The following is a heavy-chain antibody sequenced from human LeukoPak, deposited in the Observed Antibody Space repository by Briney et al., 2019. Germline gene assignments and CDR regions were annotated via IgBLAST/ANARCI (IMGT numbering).Heavy chain of an antibody. Sequence: ASVKVSCKASGYTFTGYYMHWVRQAPGQGLEWMGWINPNTGGTNYAQKFQDRVTMTRDTSISTVYMEVRRLRSNDTAVYYCARSYCSSTNCYSRFDYWGQGTLVTVSS. J-gene: IGHJ4*02. V-gene: IGHV1-2*02. CDR1: GYTFTGYY. D-gene: IGHD2-2*01. CDR2: INPNTGGT. CDR3: ARSYCSSTNCYSRFDY.